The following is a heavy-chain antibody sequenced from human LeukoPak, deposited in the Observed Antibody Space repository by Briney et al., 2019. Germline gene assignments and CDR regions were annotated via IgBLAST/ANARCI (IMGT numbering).Heavy chain of an antibody. V-gene: IGHV3-30*02. J-gene: IGHJ5*02. D-gene: IGHD1-1*01. Sequence: GGSLRLSCVASGFAFNEYGMHWVRQAPGKGLEWVAFIRLPGDNTYYRDSVKGRFTITRDDSRNTVYLQMNSLRVEDTALYYCAKDFRNDWSNSFDPWGQGTQVTVSS. CDR2: IRLPGDNT. CDR3: AKDFRNDWSNSFDP. CDR1: GFAFNEYG.